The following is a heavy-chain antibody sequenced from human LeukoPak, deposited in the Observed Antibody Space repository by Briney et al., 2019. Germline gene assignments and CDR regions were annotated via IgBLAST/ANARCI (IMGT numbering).Heavy chain of an antibody. CDR3: ARDVGTRGWYTFDY. CDR1: GDSVSSINGA. CDR2: TYYRSKWYD. D-gene: IGHD6-19*01. Sequence: SQTLSLTCAISGDSVSSINGAWNWVRQSPSRGLEWLGRTYYRSKWYDDYAEFMKSRTTISPDTSKNQFSLHLYSVTPEDTAVYYCARDVGTRGWYTFDYWGQGTLVTVSS. J-gene: IGHJ4*02. V-gene: IGHV6-1*01.